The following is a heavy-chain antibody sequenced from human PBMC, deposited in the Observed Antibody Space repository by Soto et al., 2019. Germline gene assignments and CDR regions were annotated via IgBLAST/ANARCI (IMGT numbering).Heavy chain of an antibody. D-gene: IGHD2-2*01. CDR2: VFPGDSEP. V-gene: IGHV5-51*01. Sequence: GESLKISCQVSGYTFTNYWVAWVRQMPGKGLGWVGIVFPGDSEPRYSPSFQGQVTFLTDQSTSTAFLKWNSLRASDTAVYYCARRKLHCGSCTCYGTNDLDYWGQGTKVTVSS. CDR1: GYTFTNYW. CDR3: ARRKLHCGSCTCYGTNDLDY. J-gene: IGHJ4*02.